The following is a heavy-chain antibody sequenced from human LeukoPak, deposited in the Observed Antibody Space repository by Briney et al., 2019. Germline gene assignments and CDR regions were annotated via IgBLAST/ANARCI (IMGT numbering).Heavy chain of an antibody. CDR3: ARTGLRWSSGFDY. D-gene: IGHD4-23*01. CDR1: GGSISSYY. J-gene: IGHJ4*02. CDR2: IYYSGST. Sequence: SETLSLTCTVSGGSISSYYWSWIRQPPGKGLEWIGYIYYSGSTNYNPSLKSRVTISVDTSKSQFSLKMSSVTAADTAVYYCARTGLRWSSGFDYWGQGTLVTVSS. V-gene: IGHV4-59*01.